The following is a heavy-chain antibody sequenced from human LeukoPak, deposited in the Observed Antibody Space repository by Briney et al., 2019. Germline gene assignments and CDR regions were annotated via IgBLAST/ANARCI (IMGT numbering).Heavy chain of an antibody. D-gene: IGHD2-2*01. CDR2: IKQDGSEK. CDR1: GFTFSNYW. Sequence: GGSLRLSCAASGFTFSNYWMSWVRQAPGEGLEWVANIKQDGSEKYYVDSVKGRFTISRDNAKNSLYLQMNSLRAEDTALYYCARGYCSSTSCYSAGVKDYWGQGTLVTVSS. J-gene: IGHJ4*02. V-gene: IGHV3-7*01. CDR3: ARGYCSSTSCYSAGVKDY.